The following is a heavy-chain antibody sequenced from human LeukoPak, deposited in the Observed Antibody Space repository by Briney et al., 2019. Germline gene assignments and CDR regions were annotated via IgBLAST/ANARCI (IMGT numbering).Heavy chain of an antibody. D-gene: IGHD3-10*01. CDR3: TTDLGATMIRGVIVS. V-gene: IGHV3-15*05. Sequence: GESLRLSCAASGFTFTNAWMTWVRQAPGKGLEWVGRLKSKGDGETTDYASFVKGRFSMSRDDSRATMYLQMYSLEAEDTAVYYCTTDLGATMIRGVIVSWGQGALVNVSS. CDR1: GFTFTNAW. CDR2: LKSKGDGETT. J-gene: IGHJ4*02.